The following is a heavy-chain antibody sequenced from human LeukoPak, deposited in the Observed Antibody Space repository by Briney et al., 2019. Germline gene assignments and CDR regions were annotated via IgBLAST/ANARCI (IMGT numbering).Heavy chain of an antibody. CDR1: GFTFNNYW. J-gene: IGHJ4*02. D-gene: IGHD6-13*01. CDR2: IKQDGSGL. Sequence: GGSLRLSCAASGFTFNNYWMSWVRQAPGKGLEWVANIKQDGSGLYYVESAKGRFTISRDNAMNSLYLQMNSLRAEDTAIYYCARSLPYGTTWYGRSDFWGQGTLVTVSS. CDR3: ARSLPYGTTWYGRSDF. V-gene: IGHV3-7*03.